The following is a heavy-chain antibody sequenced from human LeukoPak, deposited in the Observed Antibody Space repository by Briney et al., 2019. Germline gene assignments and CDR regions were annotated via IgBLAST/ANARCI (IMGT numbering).Heavy chain of an antibody. J-gene: IGHJ6*03. CDR1: GLTFTSYW. CDR3: GYSPINYYYYYMDV. D-gene: IGHD5-18*01. V-gene: IGHV3-7*01. Sequence: GGSLRLSCAVSGLTFTSYWMSWVRQAPGKGLEWVANINQDGSEKYYVDSVKGRFTISRDNAENSLDLQMNSLRAEDTAVYYCGYSPINYYYYYMDVWGTGTTVTISS. CDR2: INQDGSEK.